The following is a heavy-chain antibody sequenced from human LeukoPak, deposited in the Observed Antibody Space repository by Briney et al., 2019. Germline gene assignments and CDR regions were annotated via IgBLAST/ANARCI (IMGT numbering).Heavy chain of an antibody. Sequence: PSETLSLTXTVSGDSISSGRYYWSWIGQPAGKGLQWIGRIYTSGSTNYNPSLKSRVTISVDTSKNQFSLKLSSVTAADTAVYYCEREVYYDTSGFYSYFDYWGQGTLVSVSS. D-gene: IGHD3-22*01. CDR2: IYTSGST. V-gene: IGHV4-61*02. CDR1: GDSISSGRYY. CDR3: EREVYYDTSGFYSYFDY. J-gene: IGHJ4*02.